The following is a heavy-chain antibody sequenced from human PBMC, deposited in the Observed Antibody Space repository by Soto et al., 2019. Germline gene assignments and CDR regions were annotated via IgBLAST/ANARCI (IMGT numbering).Heavy chain of an antibody. CDR2: INPNSGGT. J-gene: IGHJ4*02. CDR1: GYTFTGYY. Sequence: SSVKVSCKASGYTFTGYYMHWVRQAPGQGLEWMGWINPNSGGTNYAQKFQGWVTMTRDTSISTAYMELSRLRSDDTAVYYCARESGRGPSYSSGWYVFDYWGQGTLVTV. D-gene: IGHD6-19*01. V-gene: IGHV1-2*04. CDR3: ARESGRGPSYSSGWYVFDY.